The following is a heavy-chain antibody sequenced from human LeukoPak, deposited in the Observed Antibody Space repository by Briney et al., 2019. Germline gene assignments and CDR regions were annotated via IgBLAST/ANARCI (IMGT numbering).Heavy chain of an antibody. Sequence: SETLSLTCAVSAYSISSAYYWGWIRQPPGKGLEWIGSIFHTGSTYYNSSLKSRATISIDTSNNQFSLKVNSVTAADTAVYYCAKTSGYYLDNWFDPWGQGTLVTVSS. D-gene: IGHD3-22*01. J-gene: IGHJ5*02. CDR2: IFHTGST. V-gene: IGHV4-38-2*01. CDR3: AKTSGYYLDNWFDP. CDR1: AYSISSAYY.